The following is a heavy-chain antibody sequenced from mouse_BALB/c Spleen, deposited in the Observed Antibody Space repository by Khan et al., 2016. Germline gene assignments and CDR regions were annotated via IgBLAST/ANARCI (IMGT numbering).Heavy chain of an antibody. CDR3: ARGAY. V-gene: IGHV1-9*01. Sequence: QVQLQQSGAELMKPGASVKISCKATGYTFSSYWIEWVKQRPGHGLEWIGEILPGSGSTNYNEKFKVKATFTADTSSNTAYMQLSTLTSEDTAVYYGARGAYWGQGTLGTVAA. J-gene: IGHJ3*01. CDR2: ILPGSGST. CDR1: GYTFSSYW.